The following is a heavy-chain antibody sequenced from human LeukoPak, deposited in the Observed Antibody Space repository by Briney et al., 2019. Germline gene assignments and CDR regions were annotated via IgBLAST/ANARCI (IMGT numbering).Heavy chain of an antibody. D-gene: IGHD4-23*01. Sequence: GGSLRLSCAASGFTFSSYWMHWVRQAPGKGLVWVSRINSDGSSRFYADSVKGRFTISRDNAKNTLYLQMNSLRAEDTAVYYCARAEGYGGELDSWGQGTLVTVSS. CDR1: GFTFSSYW. CDR3: ARAEGYGGELDS. CDR2: INSDGSSR. J-gene: IGHJ4*02. V-gene: IGHV3-74*01.